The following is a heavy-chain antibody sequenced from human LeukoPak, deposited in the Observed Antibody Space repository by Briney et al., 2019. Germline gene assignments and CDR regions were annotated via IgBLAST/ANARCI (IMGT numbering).Heavy chain of an antibody. CDR3: AKDIVVVPAAIQGAYYYYGMDV. J-gene: IGHJ6*02. V-gene: IGHV3-23*01. CDR1: GFTFSSYA. Sequence: PGGSLRLSCAASGFTFSSYAMSWVRQAPGKGLEWVSAISGSGGSTYYADSVKGRFTISRDNSKNTLYLQMNSLRAEDTAVYYCAKDIVVVPAAIQGAYYYYGMDVWGQGTTVTVSS. D-gene: IGHD2-2*01. CDR2: ISGSGGST.